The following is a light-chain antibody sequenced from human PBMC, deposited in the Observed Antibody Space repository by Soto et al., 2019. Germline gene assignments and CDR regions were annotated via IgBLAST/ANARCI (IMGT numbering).Light chain of an antibody. Sequence: QSALTQPASVSGSPGQSITISCTGTSSDVGGYNYVSWYQQHPGKAPKLMIYEVSNRPSGVSNRFSGSKSGNTASLAIRGLRSEDEADYHCASRDDTLGGPVFGGGTKLTVL. CDR3: ASRDDTLGGPV. V-gene: IGLV2-14*01. CDR2: EVS. J-gene: IGLJ3*02. CDR1: SSDVGGYNY.